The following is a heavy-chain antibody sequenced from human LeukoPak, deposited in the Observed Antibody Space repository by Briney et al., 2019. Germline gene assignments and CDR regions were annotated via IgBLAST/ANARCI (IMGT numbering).Heavy chain of an antibody. J-gene: IGHJ4*02. CDR2: IRSKANSYAT. D-gene: IGHD1-7*01. Sequence: GGSLRLSCAASGFTFSGSAMHWVRQASGKGLEWVGRIRSKANSYATAYAASVKGRFTISRDDSKNTTYLQMNSLKTEDTAVYYCTSRITGTTFIDYWGQGTLVTVSS. CDR1: GFTFSGSA. CDR3: TSRITGTTFIDY. V-gene: IGHV3-73*01.